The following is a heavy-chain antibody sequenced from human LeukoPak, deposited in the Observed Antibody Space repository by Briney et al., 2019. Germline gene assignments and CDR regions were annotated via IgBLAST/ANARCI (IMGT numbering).Heavy chain of an antibody. V-gene: IGHV3-66*01. CDR1: GVTVGNNY. D-gene: IGHD6-6*01. Sequence: PGGSLRLSCAASGVTVGNNYMNWVRQAPGKGLEWVSLIYSGGTTHYADSVKGRFTISRDNSKNTLYLQMNSLRVDDTAVYHCARDPPAVAANTYGWGQGTLVTVSS. CDR2: IYSGGTT. CDR3: ARDPPAVAANTYG. J-gene: IGHJ4*02.